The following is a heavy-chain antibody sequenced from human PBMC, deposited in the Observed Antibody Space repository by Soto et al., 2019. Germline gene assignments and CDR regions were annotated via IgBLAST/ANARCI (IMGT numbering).Heavy chain of an antibody. J-gene: IGHJ6*02. Sequence: EVQLVQSGAEVKKPGESLRISCKASGHSFTDYWISWVRQMPGKGLEWMARIDPSDSYTNYSPSFQGHVTISADKFLNPPFLQWSSLKASDSAMYYCARLRLIAGIKGGGYDGMDVWGQGTTVTVSS. D-gene: IGHD2-21*01. CDR1: GHSFTDYW. CDR3: ARLRLIAGIKGGGYDGMDV. CDR2: IDPSDSYT. V-gene: IGHV5-10-1*01.